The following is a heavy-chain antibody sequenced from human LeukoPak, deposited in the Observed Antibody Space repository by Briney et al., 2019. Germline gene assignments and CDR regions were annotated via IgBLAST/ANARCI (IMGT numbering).Heavy chain of an antibody. CDR2: ITATGRST. V-gene: IGHV3-11*01. CDR1: GVSPSDYN. Sequence: PGGSLRLSCAASGVSPSDYNMSRGRQAPGKQPEWISYITATGRSTDYADSVKGRFTISRDSAKNSVVLQMDRLRPEDTAVYFCTRERRGSYHAFDSWGQGTLVSVSS. D-gene: IGHD3-16*01. J-gene: IGHJ4*02. CDR3: TRERRGSYHAFDS.